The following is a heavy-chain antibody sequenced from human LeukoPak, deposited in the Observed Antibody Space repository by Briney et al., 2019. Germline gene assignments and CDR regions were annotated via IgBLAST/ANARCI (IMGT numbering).Heavy chain of an antibody. V-gene: IGHV3-15*01. CDR1: GFTFSNAW. CDR3: SWEQSYYYGMDV. D-gene: IGHD1/OR15-1a*01. J-gene: IGHJ6*02. Sequence: GGSLRLPCAASGFTFSNAWMSWVRQPPGKGLECVGRIKSKTDGGTTDYAAPVKGRFTISRDDSKNTLYLQMDSLKTEDTGVYHCSWEQSYYYGMDVWGQGTAVTVSS. CDR2: IKSKTDGGTT.